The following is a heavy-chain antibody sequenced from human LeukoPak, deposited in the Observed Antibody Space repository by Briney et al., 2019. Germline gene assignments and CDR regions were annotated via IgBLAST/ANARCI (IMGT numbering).Heavy chain of an antibody. D-gene: IGHD2-2*01. V-gene: IGHV1-8*02. Sequence: GASLKVSCKASVYIFTSYEINWVRQAPGQRLWWMVCMNPNSGNTGYAQTLQGSDTITTKTSISTAYICLRSVRSEDTAVYYCARGLYCSSTSCYGGWFGYYYYMDVWGKGTTVTIFS. CDR3: ARGLYCSSTSCYGGWFGYYYYMDV. J-gene: IGHJ6*03. CDR1: VYIFTSYE. CDR2: MNPNSGNT.